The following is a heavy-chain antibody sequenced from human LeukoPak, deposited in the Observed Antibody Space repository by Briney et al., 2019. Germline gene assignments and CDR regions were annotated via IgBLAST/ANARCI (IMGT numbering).Heavy chain of an antibody. CDR1: GGSISSGGYY. Sequence: PSETLSLTCTVSGGSISSGGYYWSWIRQHPGKGLEWIGYIYYSGSTYYNPSLKSRVTISVDTSKNQFSLKLSSVTAADTAVYYCARHLPYGSGRKIDYWGQGTLVTVSS. D-gene: IGHD3-10*01. CDR3: ARHLPYGSGRKIDY. CDR2: IYYSGST. V-gene: IGHV4-39*01. J-gene: IGHJ4*02.